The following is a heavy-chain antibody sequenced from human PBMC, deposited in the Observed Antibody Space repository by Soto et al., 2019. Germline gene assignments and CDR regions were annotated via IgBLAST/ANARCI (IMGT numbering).Heavy chain of an antibody. Sequence: QVQLVESGGGVVQPGRSLRLSCAASGFTFSNYAMHWVRQAPGKGLEWVAIISYGGSSKDYADSVKGRFTISRDDSKNTLYREMASLRAEDTAVYYCARDRAHILGFYYWGQGTLVTVSS. V-gene: IGHV3-30-3*01. CDR2: ISYGGSSK. CDR1: GFTFSNYA. CDR3: ARDRAHILGFYY. D-gene: IGHD2-8*02. J-gene: IGHJ4*02.